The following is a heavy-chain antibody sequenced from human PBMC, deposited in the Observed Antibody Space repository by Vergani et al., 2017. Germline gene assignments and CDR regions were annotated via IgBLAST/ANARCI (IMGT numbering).Heavy chain of an antibody. D-gene: IGHD6-13*01. CDR2: IYSGGST. V-gene: IGHV3-53*04. CDR1: GFTVSSNY. Sequence: EVQLVESGGGLVQPGGSLRLSCAASGFTVSSNYMSWVRQAPGKGLEWVSVIYSGGSTYYADSVKDRFTISRHNSKNTLYLQMNSLRAEDTAVYYWAKGVAAAGTGLIGYWGQGTLVTVSS. CDR3: AKGVAAAGTGLIGY. J-gene: IGHJ4*02.